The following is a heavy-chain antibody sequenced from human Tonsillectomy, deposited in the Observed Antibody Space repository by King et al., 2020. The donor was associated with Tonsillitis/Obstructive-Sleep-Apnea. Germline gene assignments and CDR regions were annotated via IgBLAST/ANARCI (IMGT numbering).Heavy chain of an antibody. CDR3: ARGDVVVIATAPFDY. D-gene: IGHD2-21*01. J-gene: IGHJ4*02. Sequence: QLQESGPGLVKPSETLSLTCTVSGGSISSSSYYWGWIRQPPGKGLEWIGSIYYSGSTYYNPSLKSRVTISVDTSKNQFSLKLSSLTAADTAVYYCARGDVVVIATAPFDYWGQGTLVTVSS. CDR1: GGSISSSSYY. CDR2: IYYSGST. V-gene: IGHV4-39*01.